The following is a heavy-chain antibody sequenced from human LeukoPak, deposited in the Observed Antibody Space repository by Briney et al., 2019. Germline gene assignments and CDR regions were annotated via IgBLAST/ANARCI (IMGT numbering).Heavy chain of an antibody. J-gene: IGHJ4*02. CDR2: LYSGGST. D-gene: IGHD6-19*01. CDR1: GFTVSSNY. CDR3: ARGPYTSGWWDYFDY. V-gene: IGHV3-66*02. Sequence: GGSLRLSCEASGFTVSSNYMSWVRQAPGKGLEWVSALYSGGSTYHADSVKGRFTISRDDSKNTLYLQMNRLRDEDTAVYYCARGPYTSGWWDYFDYWGQGSLVTVSS.